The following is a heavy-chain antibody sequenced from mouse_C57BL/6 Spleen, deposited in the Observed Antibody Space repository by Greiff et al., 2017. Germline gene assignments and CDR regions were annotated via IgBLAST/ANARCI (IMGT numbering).Heavy chain of an antibody. D-gene: IGHD4-1*01. CDR3: TRRGLGRGYFDV. CDR2: IRNKANNHAT. J-gene: IGHJ1*03. CDR1: VFTFSDAW. Sequence: VMLVESGGGLVQPGGSMKLSCAASVFTFSDAWMDWVRQSPEKGLEWVAEIRNKANNHATYYAESVKGRFTISRDDSNSSVYLQMNSLRAEDTGIYYCTRRGLGRGYFDVWGTGTTVTVSS. V-gene: IGHV6-6*01.